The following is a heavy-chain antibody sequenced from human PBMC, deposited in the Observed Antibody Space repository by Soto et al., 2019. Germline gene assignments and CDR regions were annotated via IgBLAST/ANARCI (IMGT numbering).Heavy chain of an antibody. D-gene: IGHD3-16*01. CDR3: ARKERMAYDYVWGSYEDPGLGYYGMDV. Sequence: QVQLVESGGGVVQPGRSLRLSCAASGFTFSSYGMHWVRQAPGKGLEWVAVIWYDGSNKYYADSVKGRFTIPRDNSKNTLKLQMNSLRAEDTAVYYCARKERMAYDYVWGSYEDPGLGYYGMDVWGQGTTVTVSS. CDR2: IWYDGSNK. CDR1: GFTFSSYG. V-gene: IGHV3-33*01. J-gene: IGHJ6*02.